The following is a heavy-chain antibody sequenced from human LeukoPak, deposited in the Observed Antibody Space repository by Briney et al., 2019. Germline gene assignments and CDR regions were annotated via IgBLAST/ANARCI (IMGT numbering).Heavy chain of an antibody. Sequence: SETLSLTCTVSGGSISRSGYYWGWIRQTPGKGLEWIGSISYSGGTNYNPSLKSRVTISVDTSKNQFSLKLSSVTAADTAVYYCARGQYYYGSGSYPFDYWGQGTLVTVSS. CDR2: ISYSGGT. J-gene: IGHJ4*02. CDR3: ARGQYYYGSGSYPFDY. V-gene: IGHV4-39*07. CDR1: GGSISRSGYY. D-gene: IGHD3-10*01.